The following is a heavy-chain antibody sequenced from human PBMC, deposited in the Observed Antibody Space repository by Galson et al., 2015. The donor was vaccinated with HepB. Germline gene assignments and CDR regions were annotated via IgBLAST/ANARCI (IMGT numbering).Heavy chain of an antibody. D-gene: IGHD4-17*01. CDR2: ISSTGEYT. CDR1: EFTFDTYS. Sequence: SLRLSCAVSEFTFDTYSMDWVRQAPGKGLEWVSSISSTGEYTKYADLVRGRFTISRDNTKKSLYLQMNRLRAEDTALYYCATRYGDFFDYWGQGTLVTDSS. V-gene: IGHV3-21*01. J-gene: IGHJ4*02. CDR3: ATRYGDFFDY.